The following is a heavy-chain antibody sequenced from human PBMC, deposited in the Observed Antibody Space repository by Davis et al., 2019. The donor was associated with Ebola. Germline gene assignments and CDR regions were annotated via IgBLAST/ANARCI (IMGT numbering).Heavy chain of an antibody. CDR1: GHLY. CDR2: IKLNSGGT. V-gene: IGHV1-2*02. J-gene: IGHJ4*02. CDR3: ARDLSGDNILCPDY. D-gene: IGHD1-26*01. Sequence: ASVKVSCKSSGHLYLHWVRQAPGQGLEWMGWIKLNSGGTNYAQRFQDRVTMTRDTSISTAYMELSSLTSDDTAVYYCARDLSGDNILCPDYWGQGTLVTVSS.